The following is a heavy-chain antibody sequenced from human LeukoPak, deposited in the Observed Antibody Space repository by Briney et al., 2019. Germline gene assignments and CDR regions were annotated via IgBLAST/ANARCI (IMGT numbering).Heavy chain of an antibody. CDR3: AKLPVPLNYYDSSGFP. CDR1: GFTFSSYA. D-gene: IGHD3-22*01. J-gene: IGHJ5*02. Sequence: SGGSLRLSCAASGFTFSSYAMSWVRQAPGKGLGWVSAISGSGGSTYYADSVKGRFTISRDNSKNTLYLQMNSLRAEDTAVYYCAKLPVPLNYYDSSGFPWGQGTLVTVSS. V-gene: IGHV3-23*01. CDR2: ISGSGGST.